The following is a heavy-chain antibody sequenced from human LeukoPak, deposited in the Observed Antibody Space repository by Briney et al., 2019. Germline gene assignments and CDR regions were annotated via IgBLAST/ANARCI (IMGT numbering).Heavy chain of an antibody. V-gene: IGHV3-9*01. CDR3: ACGGDTDY. D-gene: IGHD2-21*02. CDR2: ISWNSGSI. CDR1: GFTFDDYA. Sequence: PGGSLRLSCAAYGFTFDDYATHWVRQAPGKGLEWVSGISWNSGSIGYADSVKGRFTISRDNAKNSLYLQMNSLRAEDTALYYCACGGDTDYWGQGTLVTVSS. J-gene: IGHJ4*02.